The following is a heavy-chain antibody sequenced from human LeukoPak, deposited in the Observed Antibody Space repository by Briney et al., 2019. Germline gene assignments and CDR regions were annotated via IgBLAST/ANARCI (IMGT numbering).Heavy chain of an antibody. J-gene: IGHJ4*02. CDR3: AGDLPNYSNDNTLDY. CDR2: IYPSGGST. D-gene: IGHD4-11*01. Sequence: GASGKVSCKASGYTFTRYYMHWVREAPRQGLEWRGIIYPSGGSTSYAQKFHGRVTMTTDTSISTAYMELSRLSSDDTAVHYCAGDLPNYSNDNTLDYWGPGTLVTVSS. CDR1: GYTFTRYY. V-gene: IGHV1-46*01.